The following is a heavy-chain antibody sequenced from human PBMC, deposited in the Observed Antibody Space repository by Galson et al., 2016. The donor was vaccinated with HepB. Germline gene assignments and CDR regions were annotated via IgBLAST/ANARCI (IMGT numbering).Heavy chain of an antibody. D-gene: IGHD2-2*01. J-gene: IGHJ6*02. CDR3: AKDPSVTGYHYALDV. CDR1: GFTLTTNY. Sequence: SVKVSCKVSGFTLTTNYIHWVRQAPGQGLEWMGIINPRGGSTTYAQKFQDRVIMTRDTSTHTLYMQLSNLRYEDTAVYYCAKDPSVTGYHYALDVWGQGTTVTVSS. CDR2: INPRGGST. V-gene: IGHV1-46*01.